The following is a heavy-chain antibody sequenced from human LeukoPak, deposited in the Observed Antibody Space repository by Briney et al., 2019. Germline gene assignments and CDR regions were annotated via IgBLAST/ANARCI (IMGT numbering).Heavy chain of an antibody. D-gene: IGHD6-13*01. CDR2: IYSDSGDT. Sequence: ASVKVSCKASGYTFTGFYIHWVRQAPGQGLEWMGWIYSDSGDTNYAQKFQGWVTMTRDTSISTAYMELSRLTSDDTAVYYCARDLIAAAGTDYWGQGTLVTVSS. V-gene: IGHV1-2*04. J-gene: IGHJ4*02. CDR1: GYTFTGFY. CDR3: ARDLIAAAGTDY.